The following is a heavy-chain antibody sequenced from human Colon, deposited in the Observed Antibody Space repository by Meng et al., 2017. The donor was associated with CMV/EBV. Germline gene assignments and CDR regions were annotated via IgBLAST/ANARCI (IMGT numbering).Heavy chain of an antibody. CDR1: GASISDGYW. J-gene: IGHJ4*02. CDR3: ASSSGWWRIDS. V-gene: IGHV4-4*01. Sequence: CAVPGASISDGYWWTWVRQPPGKGLEWIGEMSHSGASNYNPSLKSRVTMSVDKSKNQFSLNLISVTAADTAVYFCASSSGWWRIDSWGQGALVTVSS. D-gene: IGHD6-19*01. CDR2: MSHSGAS.